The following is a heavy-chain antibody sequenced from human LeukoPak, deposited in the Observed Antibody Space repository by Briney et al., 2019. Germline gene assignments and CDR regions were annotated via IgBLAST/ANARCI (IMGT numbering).Heavy chain of an antibody. CDR2: ISSRSGYQ. D-gene: IGHD2-15*01. Sequence: AGGSLRLSCAASGFTLSSYGISWVRQAPGKGLEWVSSISSRSGYQYDADSVKGRFTISRDNAKNSLYLQMTRLRAEDTAVYYCARVVPDTPYYYYGMDVWGQGITVTVSS. V-gene: IGHV3-21*01. CDR1: GFTLSSYG. J-gene: IGHJ6*02. CDR3: ARVVPDTPYYYYGMDV.